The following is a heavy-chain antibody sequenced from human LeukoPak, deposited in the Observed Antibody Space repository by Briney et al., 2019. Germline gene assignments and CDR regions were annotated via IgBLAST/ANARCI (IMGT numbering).Heavy chain of an antibody. D-gene: IGHD3-3*01. CDR2: ISSNGGST. CDR3: ARDRYRTTIFRAIGAFDI. CDR1: GFTFSSYA. Sequence: GGSLRLSCAASGFTFSSYAMHWVRQAPGKGLEYVSAISSNGGSTYYANSVKGRFTISRDNSKNTLYLQMGSLRAEDMAVYYCARDRYRTTIFRAIGAFDIWGQGTMVTVSS. J-gene: IGHJ3*02. V-gene: IGHV3-64*01.